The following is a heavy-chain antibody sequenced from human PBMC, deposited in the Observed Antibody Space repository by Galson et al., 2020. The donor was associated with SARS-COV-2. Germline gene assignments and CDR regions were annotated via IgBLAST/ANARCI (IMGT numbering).Heavy chain of an antibody. CDR2: ISYSGST. V-gene: IGHV4-39*01. CDR1: GDSITSSSYY. D-gene: IGHD2-2*01. CDR3: ARPDAAGWFDP. J-gene: IGHJ5*02. Sequence: SETLSLTCTVSGDSITSSSYYCGWIRQPPGKGLEWIGYISYSGSTYYNPSLNSRVTISVDTSKNQFSLKLTSVTAADTGVYFCARPDAAGWFDPWGQGTLVTVSS.